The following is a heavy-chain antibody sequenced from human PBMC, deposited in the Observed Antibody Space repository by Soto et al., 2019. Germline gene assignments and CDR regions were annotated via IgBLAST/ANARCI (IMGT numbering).Heavy chain of an antibody. CDR2: IYHSGST. J-gene: IGHJ6*02. Sequence: QVQLQESGPGLVKPSGTLSLTCAVSGGSISSSNWWSWVRQPPGKGLEWIGEIYHSGSTNYNPSLKSRVNISVDKSKNQFSLKLSSVTAAGTAVYYCARDRQLAPKYYYGIDVWGQGPTVTVSS. CDR1: GGSISSSNW. D-gene: IGHD6-6*01. V-gene: IGHV4-4*02. CDR3: ARDRQLAPKYYYGIDV.